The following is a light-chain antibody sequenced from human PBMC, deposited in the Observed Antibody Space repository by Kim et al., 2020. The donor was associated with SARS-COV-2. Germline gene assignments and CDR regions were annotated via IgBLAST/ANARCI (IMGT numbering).Light chain of an antibody. CDR3: ATCDDSLRLVV. J-gene: IGLJ2*01. CDR1: SSNIGTYN. V-gene: IGLV1-47*01. Sequence: QSVLTQPPSASGTPGQRVTISCSGSSSNIGTYNVYWYQLLPGTAPRLLIYRNYQRPSGVPDRFSGSKSGTSASLAISGLRSEDESDYYCATCDDSLRLVVFGGGTQLTVL. CDR2: RNY.